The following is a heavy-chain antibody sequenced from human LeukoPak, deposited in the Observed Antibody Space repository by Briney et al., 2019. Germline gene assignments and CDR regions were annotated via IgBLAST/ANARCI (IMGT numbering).Heavy chain of an antibody. V-gene: IGHV4-34*01. J-gene: IGHJ6*02. CDR1: GGSFSGYY. CDR2: INHSGST. Sequence: SETLSLTCAVYGGSFSGYYWSWIRQPPGKGLEWIGEINHSGSTNYNPSLKSRVTISVDTSKNQFSLKLSSVTAADTAVYYCARGGRRYCTNGVCPRNYYYGMDVWGQGTTVAVSS. CDR3: ARGGRRYCTNGVCPRNYYYGMDV. D-gene: IGHD2-8*01.